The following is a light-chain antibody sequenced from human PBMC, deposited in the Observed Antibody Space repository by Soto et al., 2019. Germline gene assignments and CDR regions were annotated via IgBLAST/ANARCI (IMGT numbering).Light chain of an antibody. Sequence: DIQMTQSPSTVSASVGDRVTITCRASQSINTWLAWYQQKPGKAPRVLIYDASSLQSGVPSRFSGSGSGTEFTLTNSSLEPDDCATYYCQQYDGHFGQGTKLEIK. CDR3: QQYDGH. J-gene: IGKJ2*01. V-gene: IGKV1-5*01. CDR2: DAS. CDR1: QSINTW.